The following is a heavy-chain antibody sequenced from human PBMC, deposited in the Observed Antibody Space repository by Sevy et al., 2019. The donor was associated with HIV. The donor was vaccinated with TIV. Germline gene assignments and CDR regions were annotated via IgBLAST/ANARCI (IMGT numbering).Heavy chain of an antibody. D-gene: IGHD1-1*01. CDR2: ISFDGSYK. J-gene: IGHJ4*02. V-gene: IGHV3-30*18. CDR3: AKDMAVTTPWGFQEF. CDR1: GFTFNLYG. Sequence: GESLKISCTASGFTFNLYGMYWVRQAPGKGLEWVASISFDGSYKDYADSVQGRFTISRDDSKNTLYLRMNSLRPEDTALYFCAKDMAVTTPWGFQEFWGQGTLVTVSS.